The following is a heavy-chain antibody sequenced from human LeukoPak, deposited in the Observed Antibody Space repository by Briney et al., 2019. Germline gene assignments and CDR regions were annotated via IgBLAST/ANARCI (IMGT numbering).Heavy chain of an antibody. CDR2: ISWNSGSI. Sequence: PGGSLRLSCAASGFTFDDYAMHWVRQAPGKGLEWVSGISWNSGSIGYADSVKGRFTISRDNAKNSLYLQMNSLRAEDTAVYYCATLHVDYYGSGSYDDAFDIWGQGTMVTVSS. CDR3: ATLHVDYYGSGSYDDAFDI. V-gene: IGHV3-9*01. J-gene: IGHJ3*02. CDR1: GFTFDDYA. D-gene: IGHD3-10*01.